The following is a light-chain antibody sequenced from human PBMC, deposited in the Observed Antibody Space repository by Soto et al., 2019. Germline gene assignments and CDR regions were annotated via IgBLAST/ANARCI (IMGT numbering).Light chain of an antibody. CDR3: ATWDDDLYTPI. CDR1: SSDVGGYNY. V-gene: IGLV2-8*01. Sequence: QSALTQPPSASGSPGQSVTISCTGTSSDVGGYNYVSWYQQHPGKAPKLMIYEVTKRPSGVPDRFSGSKSGNTVSLTVSGLQAGDEADYYCATWDDDLYTPIIGGGTKVTVL. J-gene: IGLJ2*01. CDR2: EVT.